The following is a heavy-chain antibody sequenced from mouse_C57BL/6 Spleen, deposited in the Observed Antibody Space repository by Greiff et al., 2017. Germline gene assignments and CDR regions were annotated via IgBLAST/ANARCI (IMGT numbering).Heavy chain of an antibody. D-gene: IGHD3-2*02. V-gene: IGHV1-50*01. CDR1: GYTFTSYW. CDR3: ARGGDSSGYRYFDY. J-gene: IGHJ2*01. Sequence: QVQLQQPGAELVKPGASVKLSCKASGYTFTSYWMQWVKQRPGQGLEWIGEIDPYDSYTNYTQKFKGKATLTVDTSSSTAYMQLSSLTSEDSAVYYCARGGDSSGYRYFDYWGQGTTLTVSS. CDR2: IDPYDSYT.